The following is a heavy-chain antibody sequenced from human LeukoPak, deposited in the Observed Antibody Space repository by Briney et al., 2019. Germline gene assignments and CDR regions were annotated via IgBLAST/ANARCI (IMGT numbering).Heavy chain of an antibody. J-gene: IGHJ4*02. CDR2: INWNSGSI. Sequence: GGSLRLSCAASGFTFDDYSMHWVRQAPGKGLEWVSGINWNSGSIGYADSVKGRFTISRDNAKNSLYLQMNSLRAEDTALYYCAKDIGRGWYKDWGQGTLVTVSS. CDR3: AKDIGRGWYKD. D-gene: IGHD6-19*01. V-gene: IGHV3-9*01. CDR1: GFTFDDYS.